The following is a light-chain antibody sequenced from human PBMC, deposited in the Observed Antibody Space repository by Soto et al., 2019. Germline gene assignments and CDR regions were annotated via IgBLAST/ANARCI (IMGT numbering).Light chain of an antibody. CDR2: DVS. V-gene: IGLV2-23*02. Sequence: QSALTQPASVSGSPGQSITISCTGTSSDVGNYNLVSWYQQHPDKAPKLMIYDVSKRPSGVSNRFSGSKSGNTASLTISGLQADDEADYYCCSYAGDSYVFGTGTKLTVL. CDR3: CSYAGDSYV. CDR1: SSDVGNYNL. J-gene: IGLJ1*01.